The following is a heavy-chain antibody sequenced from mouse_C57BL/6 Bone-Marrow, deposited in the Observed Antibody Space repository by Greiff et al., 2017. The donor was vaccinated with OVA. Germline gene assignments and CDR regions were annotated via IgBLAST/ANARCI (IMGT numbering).Heavy chain of an antibody. CDR3: ARHYYGSSYGFAY. CDR1: GYTFTSYW. D-gene: IGHD1-1*01. V-gene: IGHV1-72*01. CDR2: IDPNSGGT. Sequence: QVQLQQPGAELVKPGASVKLSCKASGYTFTSYWMHWVKQRPGRGLEWIGRIDPNSGGTKYNEKFKSQATLTVDKPSSTAYMQLISLTSEDSAVYDCARHYYGSSYGFAYWGQGTLVTVSA. J-gene: IGHJ3*01.